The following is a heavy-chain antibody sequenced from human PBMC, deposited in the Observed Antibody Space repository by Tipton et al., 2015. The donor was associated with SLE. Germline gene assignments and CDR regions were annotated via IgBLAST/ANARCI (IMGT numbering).Heavy chain of an antibody. CDR1: GGSISSGSYY. V-gene: IGHV4-61*02. CDR3: ARSYYYDSSGYYGWFDP. J-gene: IGHJ5*02. Sequence: LRLSCTVSGGSISSGSYYWSWIRQPAGKGLEWIGRIYTSGSTNYNPSLKSRVTISVDTSKNQFSLKLSSVTAADTAVYYCARSYYYDSSGYYGWFDPWGQGTLVTVSS. CDR2: IYTSGST. D-gene: IGHD3-22*01.